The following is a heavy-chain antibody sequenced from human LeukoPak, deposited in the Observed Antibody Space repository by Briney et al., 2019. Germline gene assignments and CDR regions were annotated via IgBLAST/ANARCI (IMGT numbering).Heavy chain of an antibody. J-gene: IGHJ4*02. CDR2: ISADNGDR. CDR3: ARDWSSNSRIVTDY. D-gene: IGHD2-2*01. Sequence: ASVKVSCTASGYTFTNYGISWVRQAPGQGLEWMGWISADNGDRNYAQKLHDRVTMTTDTSTSTAYMELRSLRSDDTAVYYCARDWSSNSRIVTDYWGQGTLVTVSS. V-gene: IGHV1-18*01. CDR1: GYTFTNYG.